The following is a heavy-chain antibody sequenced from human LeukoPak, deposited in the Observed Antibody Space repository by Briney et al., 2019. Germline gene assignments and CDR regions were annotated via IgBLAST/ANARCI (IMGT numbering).Heavy chain of an antibody. D-gene: IGHD6-19*01. CDR1: RYTFTSYG. J-gene: IGHJ4*02. CDR3: ARDRAGFIAVAGTVGDY. CDR2: ISAYNGNT. V-gene: IGHV1-18*01. Sequence: ASVKVSCKASRYTFTSYGISWVRQAPGQGLEWMGWISAYNGNTNYAQKLQGRVTMTTDTSTSTAYMELRSLRSDDTAVCYCARDRAGFIAVAGTVGDYWGQGTLVTVSS.